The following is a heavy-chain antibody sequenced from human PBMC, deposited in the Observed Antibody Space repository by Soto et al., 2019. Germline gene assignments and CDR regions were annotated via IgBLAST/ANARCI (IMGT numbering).Heavy chain of an antibody. D-gene: IGHD5-12*01. J-gene: IGHJ6*02. Sequence: ASVKVSCKASGYTFTGYYMHWVRQAPGQGLEWMGWINPNSGGTNYAQKFQGWVTMTRDTSISTAYMELSRLRSDDTAVYYCARVGTPTPACYGDGYNLDTSPYYGMDVWGQGTTVTVSS. V-gene: IGHV1-2*04. CDR2: INPNSGGT. CDR3: ARVGTPTPACYGDGYNLDTSPYYGMDV. CDR1: GYTFTGYY.